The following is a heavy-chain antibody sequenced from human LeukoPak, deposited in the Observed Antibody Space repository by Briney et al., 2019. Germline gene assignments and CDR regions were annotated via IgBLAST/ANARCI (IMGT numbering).Heavy chain of an antibody. J-gene: IGHJ4*02. D-gene: IGHD3-10*01. CDR1: GFTFSSYA. Sequence: QSGGSLRLSCAASGFTFSSYAMSWVRQAPGKGLEWVSAISGSGGSTYYADSVKGRFTISRDNSKNTLYLQMNSLRAEDTAVYYCAKAPSLWFGEYRYWGQGTLVTVSS. CDR3: AKAPSLWFGEYRY. CDR2: ISGSGGST. V-gene: IGHV3-23*01.